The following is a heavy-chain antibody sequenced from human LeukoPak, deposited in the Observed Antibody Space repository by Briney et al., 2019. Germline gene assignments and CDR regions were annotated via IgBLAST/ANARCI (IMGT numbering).Heavy chain of an antibody. CDR2: IYYSGST. CDR1: GGSISSYY. CDR3: ARNEYSSSAHFDY. D-gene: IGHD6-6*01. Sequence: SETLSLTCTVSGGSISSYYWSWIRQPPGKGLEWIGYIYYSGSTNYNPSLKSRVTISVDTSKDQFSLKLSSVTAADTAVYYCARNEYSSSAHFDYWGQGTLVTVSS. J-gene: IGHJ4*02. V-gene: IGHV4-59*01.